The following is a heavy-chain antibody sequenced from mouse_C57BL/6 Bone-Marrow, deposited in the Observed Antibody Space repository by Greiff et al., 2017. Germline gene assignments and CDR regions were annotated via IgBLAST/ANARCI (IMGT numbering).Heavy chain of an antibody. D-gene: IGHD1-1*01. CDR1: GYTFTDYY. CDR3: ARYYYGSSKYYYAMDY. J-gene: IGHJ4*01. Sequence: QVHVKQSGAELVRPGASVKLSCKASGYTFTDYYINWVKQRPGQGLEWTARIYPGSGNTYYNEKFKGKATLTAEKSSSTAYMQLSSLTSEDSAVYFCARYYYGSSKYYYAMDYWGQGTSVTVSS. CDR2: IYPGSGNT. V-gene: IGHV1-76*01.